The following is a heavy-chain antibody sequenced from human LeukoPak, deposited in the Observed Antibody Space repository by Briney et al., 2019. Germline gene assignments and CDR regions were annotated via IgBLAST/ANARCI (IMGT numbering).Heavy chain of an antibody. CDR2: ISGGGST. Sequence: GGSLRLSCAASGFTFNNYAMSWVRQAPGQGLEWVSAISGGGSTYYADSVKGRFTISRDNSKNALYLQMHSLRAEDTAVYYCAKSRWETYAVRAFDIWGQGTMVTVSS. CDR3: AKSRWETYAVRAFDI. D-gene: IGHD1-26*01. J-gene: IGHJ3*02. CDR1: GFTFNNYA. V-gene: IGHV3-23*01.